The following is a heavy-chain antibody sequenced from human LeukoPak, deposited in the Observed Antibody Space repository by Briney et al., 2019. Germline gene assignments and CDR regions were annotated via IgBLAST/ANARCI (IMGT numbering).Heavy chain of an antibody. CDR1: GGSISSYY. D-gene: IGHD6-19*01. J-gene: IGHJ4*02. Sequence: SETLSFTCTVSGGSISSYYWSWIRQPPGKGLEWIGYIHYSGSTKYNPSLKSRVSISLDTSKNQFSLKVNSVTAADTAVYYCARVASSGWSGGPFEYWGQGSLVTVSS. V-gene: IGHV4-59*01. CDR3: ARVASSGWSGGPFEY. CDR2: IHYSGST.